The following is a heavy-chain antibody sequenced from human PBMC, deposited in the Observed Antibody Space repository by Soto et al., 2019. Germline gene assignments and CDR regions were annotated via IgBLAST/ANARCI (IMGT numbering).Heavy chain of an antibody. CDR3: ASRARPDCYYMDV. CDR1: GITLSGYA. CDR2: ISSNGVGT. V-gene: IGHV3-64*01. D-gene: IGHD6-6*01. Sequence: EVQLAESGGGLAQPGGSLRLSCAASGITLSGYAMDWVRQAPGKGLEYVSGISSNGVGTYYANSVQGRFTISRDNSKNTVYLQMGSLRPEDMAVYYSASRARPDCYYMDVWGKGTTATVSS. J-gene: IGHJ6*03.